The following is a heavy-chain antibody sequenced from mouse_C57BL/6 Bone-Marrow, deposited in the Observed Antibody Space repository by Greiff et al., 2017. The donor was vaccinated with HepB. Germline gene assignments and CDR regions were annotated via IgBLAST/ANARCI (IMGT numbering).Heavy chain of an antibody. V-gene: IGHV1-74*01. Sequence: QVQLQQPGAELVKPGASVKVSCKASGYTFNSYWMHWVKQRPGQGLEWIGRIHPSDSDTNYNQKFKGKATLTVDKSSSTAYMQLSSLTSEDSAAYYCAIPLTTVVAVDYWGQGTSVTVSS. CDR3: AIPLTTVVAVDY. CDR2: IHPSDSDT. CDR1: GYTFNSYW. D-gene: IGHD1-1*01. J-gene: IGHJ4*01.